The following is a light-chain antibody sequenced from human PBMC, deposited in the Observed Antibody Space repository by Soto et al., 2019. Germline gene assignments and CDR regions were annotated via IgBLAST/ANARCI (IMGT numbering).Light chain of an antibody. Sequence: ENVLTQSPDTLSLSPGERATLSCRASQSVSSNYLAWYRQKPGQAPWLLIYGASSRATGIPDRFSGSGSGTDFSLTISRLEPEDVAVYYCQQYGSSPLTFGGGTKVEIK. J-gene: IGKJ4*01. CDR1: QSVSSNY. CDR2: GAS. CDR3: QQYGSSPLT. V-gene: IGKV3-20*01.